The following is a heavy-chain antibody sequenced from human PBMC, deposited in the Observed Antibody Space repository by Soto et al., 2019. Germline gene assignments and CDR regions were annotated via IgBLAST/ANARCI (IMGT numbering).Heavy chain of an antibody. CDR2: IFSNDEK. V-gene: IGHV2-26*02. CDR1: GFSLSNARMG. J-gene: IGHJ4*02. Sequence: QVTLKESGPVLVKPTETLTLTCTVSGFSLSNARMGVRWIRQPPGKALEWLAHIFSNDEKSYSTSLKSRLTVFEDTSKMQVVLTIINSDPVDTATYYCARRITVSTFDYWGQGTLVTVSS. CDR3: ARRITVSTFDY. D-gene: IGHD4-17*01.